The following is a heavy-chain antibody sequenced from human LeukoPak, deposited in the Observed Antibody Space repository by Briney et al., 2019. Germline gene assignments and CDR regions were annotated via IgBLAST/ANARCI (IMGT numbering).Heavy chain of an antibody. D-gene: IGHD6-19*01. CDR3: AKESSGGWYFDY. J-gene: IGHJ4*02. Sequence: GGSLRLSCVASGFTFTSNVMIWVRQAPGKGLEWVSSIPSSGGSTYYADSVKGRFTISRDNSKNSLYLQMNSLRAEDTAVYYCAKESSGGWYFDYWGQGTLVTVSS. V-gene: IGHV3-23*01. CDR1: GFTFTSNV. CDR2: IPSSGGST.